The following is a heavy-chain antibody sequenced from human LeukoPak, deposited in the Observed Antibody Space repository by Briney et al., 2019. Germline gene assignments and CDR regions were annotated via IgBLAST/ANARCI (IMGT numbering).Heavy chain of an antibody. Sequence: SETLSLTCAVYGGSFSGYYWSWIRQPPGKGLEWIGEINHSGSTNYNPSLKSRVTISVDTSKNQFSLKLSSVTAADTAVYYCARTVHCSGGSCYSSDYWGQGTLVTVSS. V-gene: IGHV4-34*01. CDR3: ARTVHCSGGSCYSSDY. CDR2: INHSGST. CDR1: GGSFSGYY. J-gene: IGHJ4*02. D-gene: IGHD2-15*01.